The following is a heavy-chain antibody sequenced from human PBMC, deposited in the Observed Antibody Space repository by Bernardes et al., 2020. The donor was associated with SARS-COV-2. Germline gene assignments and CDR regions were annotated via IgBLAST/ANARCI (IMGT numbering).Heavy chain of an antibody. Sequence: GGSLRLSCTASGFTFGTFGMHWVRQAPGKGLEWVSMISYDGSYEHYADSVKGRFSTSRDKSKNTVILQMNSLRAEDTSVYYCAKDLEAYGDYVGAFDLWGQGAMVTDSP. CDR3: AKDLEAYGDYVGAFDL. D-gene: IGHD4-17*01. CDR1: GFTFGTFG. J-gene: IGHJ3*01. V-gene: IGHV3-30*18. CDR2: ISYDGSYE.